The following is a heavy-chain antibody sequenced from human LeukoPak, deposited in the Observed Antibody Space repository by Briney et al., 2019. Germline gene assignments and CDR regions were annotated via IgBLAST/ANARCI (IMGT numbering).Heavy chain of an antibody. J-gene: IGHJ4*02. V-gene: IGHV4-59*01. CDR1: GDSISSSW. CDR3: ARDSRGGGPDFDY. CDR2: FHNSGAS. D-gene: IGHD3-16*01. Sequence: SETLSLTCIVSGDSISSSWWAWIRQPPGKGLEWIGYFHNSGASSYNPSLKSRVTISLDTSINQFSLKMTSVTAADTAFYYCARDSRGGGPDFDYWGQGILVTVSS.